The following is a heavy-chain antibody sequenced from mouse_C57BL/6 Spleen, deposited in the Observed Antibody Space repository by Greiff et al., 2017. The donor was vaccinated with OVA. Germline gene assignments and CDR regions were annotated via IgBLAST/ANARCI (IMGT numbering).Heavy chain of an antibody. CDR2: IRLKSDNYAT. D-gene: IGHD2-3*01. Sequence: EVQLVESGGGLVQPGGSMKLSCVASGFTFSNYWMNWVRQSPEKGLEWVAQIRLKSDNYATHYAESVKGRFTISRDDSKSSVYLQMNNLRAEDTGIYYCTGYDGYGYYAMDYWGQGTSVTVSS. J-gene: IGHJ4*01. CDR1: GFTFSNYW. CDR3: TGYDGYGYYAMDY. V-gene: IGHV6-3*01.